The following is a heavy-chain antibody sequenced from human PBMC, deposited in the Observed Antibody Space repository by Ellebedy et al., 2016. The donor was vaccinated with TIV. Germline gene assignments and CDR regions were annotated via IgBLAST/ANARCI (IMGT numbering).Heavy chain of an antibody. CDR3: ARTYYDSSGYYPLDY. CDR1: GGSISSADYY. V-gene: IGHV4-30-4*01. Sequence: SETLSLTCTVSGGSISSADYYWSWIRQPPGKGLEWIGYIYYSGSTYYNPSLKSRVTISVHTSKNQFSLKLSSVTAADTAVYYCARTYYDSSGYYPLDYWGQGTPVTVSS. D-gene: IGHD3-22*01. CDR2: IYYSGST. J-gene: IGHJ4*02.